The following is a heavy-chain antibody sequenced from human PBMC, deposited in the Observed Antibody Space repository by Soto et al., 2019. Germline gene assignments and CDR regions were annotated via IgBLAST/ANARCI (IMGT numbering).Heavy chain of an antibody. J-gene: IGHJ4*02. CDR1: GGSISSYY. CDR3: ARDSRGDYGID. V-gene: IGHV4-59*01. Sequence: PSETLSLTCTVAGGSISSYYWSWIRQPPGKGLEWIGYIYYSGSTNYNPSLKSRVTISVDTSKNQFSLKLSSVTAADMAVYYCARDSRGDYGIDWGQGTLVTVSS. CDR2: IYYSGST. D-gene: IGHD4-17*01.